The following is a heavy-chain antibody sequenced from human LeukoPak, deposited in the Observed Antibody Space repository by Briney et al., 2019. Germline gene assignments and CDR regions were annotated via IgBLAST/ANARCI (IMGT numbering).Heavy chain of an antibody. CDR1: GYIFANYW. D-gene: IGHD2-15*01. CDR2: IYPGNSDV. Sequence: GESLKISCKGSGYIFANYWINWVRQMPGKGLEWMGVIYPGNSDVRYNPSFQGQVTISADKSIGAAYLQWSSLKTSDTAMYYCVRIPNTAPPPNWFDPWGQGTLVTVSS. CDR3: VRIPNTAPPPNWFDP. V-gene: IGHV5-51*01. J-gene: IGHJ5*02.